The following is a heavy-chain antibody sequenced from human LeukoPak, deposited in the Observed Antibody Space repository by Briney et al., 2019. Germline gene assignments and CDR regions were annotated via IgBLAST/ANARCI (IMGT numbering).Heavy chain of an antibody. CDR2: IFYSGST. D-gene: IGHD3-10*01. CDR3: ARDFEITMVRGVKFRWFDP. V-gene: IGHV4-39*07. Sequence: PSETLSLTCTVSGGSISTSNYYWGWIRQPPGKGLEWIGNIFYSGSTYYSPSLKSRVTISVDTSKNQFSLKLSSVTAADTAVYYCARDFEITMVRGVKFRWFDPWGQGTLVTVSS. J-gene: IGHJ5*02. CDR1: GGSISTSNYY.